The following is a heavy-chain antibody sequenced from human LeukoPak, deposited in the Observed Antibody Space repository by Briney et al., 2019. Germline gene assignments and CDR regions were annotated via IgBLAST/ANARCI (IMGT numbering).Heavy chain of an antibody. J-gene: IGHJ4*02. Sequence: GGSLRLSCAVSGFTLSRNAMTWVRQAPGKGLQWISSISVSGDATDYADSVKGRFTISRDNSKNTLYLQMNSLRAEDTAVYYCASLYSYGLFDYWGQGTLVTVSS. D-gene: IGHD5-18*01. CDR1: GFTLSRNA. V-gene: IGHV3-23*01. CDR2: ISVSGDAT. CDR3: ASLYSYGLFDY.